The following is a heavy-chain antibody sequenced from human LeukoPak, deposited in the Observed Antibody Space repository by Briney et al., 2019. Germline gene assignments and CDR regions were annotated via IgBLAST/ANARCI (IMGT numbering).Heavy chain of an antibody. CDR2: ISGSGGST. J-gene: IGHJ4*02. CDR3: AKGSLWFGELLPFDY. CDR1: GFTFSSYG. V-gene: IGHV3-23*01. D-gene: IGHD3-10*01. Sequence: PGGSLRLSCAASGFTFSSYGMSWVRQAPGKGLEWVSAISGSGGSTYYADSVKGRFTISRDNSKNTLYLQMNSLRAEDTAVYYCAKGSLWFGELLPFDYWGQGTLVTVSS.